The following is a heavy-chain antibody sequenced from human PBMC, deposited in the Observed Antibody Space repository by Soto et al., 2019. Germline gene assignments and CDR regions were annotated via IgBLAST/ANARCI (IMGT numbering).Heavy chain of an antibody. Sequence: PGGSLRLSCAASGFTVSSNYMSWVRQAPGKGLEWVSVIYSGGSTYYADSVKGRFTISRDHSKNTLYLQMNSLRAEDTAVYYCAYRDGYNFRRDYWGQGTLVTVSS. CDR3: AYRDGYNFRRDY. V-gene: IGHV3-53*01. CDR1: GFTVSSNY. J-gene: IGHJ4*02. CDR2: IYSGGST. D-gene: IGHD5-12*01.